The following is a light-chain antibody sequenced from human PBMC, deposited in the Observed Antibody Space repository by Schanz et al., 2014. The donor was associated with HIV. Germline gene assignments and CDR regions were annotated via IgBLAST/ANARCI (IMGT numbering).Light chain of an antibody. V-gene: IGLV2-23*02. J-gene: IGLJ1*01. CDR1: SSDVGGYNY. CDR2: EVS. CDR3: CSYAGSSTSYV. Sequence: QSALTQPASVSGSPGQSITISCTGTSSDVGGYNYVSWYQQHPGKAPKLMIYEVSKRPSGVSNRFSGSKSGNTASLTISGLQAEDEADYYCCSYAGSSTSYVFGTGTKLTVL.